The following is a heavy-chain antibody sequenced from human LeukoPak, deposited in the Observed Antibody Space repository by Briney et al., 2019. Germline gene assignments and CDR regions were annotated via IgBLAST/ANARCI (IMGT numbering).Heavy chain of an antibody. CDR1: GGTFSSYA. D-gene: IGHD5-18*01. Sequence: SVKVSCKASGGTFSSYAISWVRQAPGQGLEWMGGIIPIFGTAKYAQKFQGRVTITADESTSTAYMELRSLRSDDTAVYYCARGSYSSDYMDVWGKGTTVTVSS. V-gene: IGHV1-69*13. CDR3: ARGSYSSDYMDV. CDR2: IIPIFGTA. J-gene: IGHJ6*03.